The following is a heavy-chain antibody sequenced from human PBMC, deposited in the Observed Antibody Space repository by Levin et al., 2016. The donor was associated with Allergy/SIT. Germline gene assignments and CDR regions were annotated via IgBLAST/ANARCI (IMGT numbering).Heavy chain of an antibody. CDR1: GFPFSNFG. V-gene: IGHV3-30*18. CDR3: VKERGLDEHVFWRFFDY. Sequence: GGSLRLSCAVSGFPFSNFGMHWVRQAPGKGLEWLAHISYNGGIIYYADSVKGRFTISRDGSQNMLFLQLHSVRPEDTAVYYCVKERGLDEHVFWRFFDYWGQGTLVTVSS. D-gene: IGHD3/OR15-3a*01. CDR2: ISYNGGII. J-gene: IGHJ4*02.